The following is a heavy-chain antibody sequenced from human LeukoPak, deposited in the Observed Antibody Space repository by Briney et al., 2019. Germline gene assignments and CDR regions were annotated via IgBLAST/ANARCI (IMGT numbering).Heavy chain of an antibody. V-gene: IGHV3-11*01. CDR2: INIGGTNT. Sequence: GGSLRLSCAASGFTFNDYYMSWIRQAPGKGLEWISYINIGGTNTHYADSVKGRFTISRDNAKKSLYLEMNNLRTEDTAVYYCATDGAGFDTWGQGVLVTVSS. CDR3: ATDGAGFDT. CDR1: GFTFNDYY. J-gene: IGHJ5*02.